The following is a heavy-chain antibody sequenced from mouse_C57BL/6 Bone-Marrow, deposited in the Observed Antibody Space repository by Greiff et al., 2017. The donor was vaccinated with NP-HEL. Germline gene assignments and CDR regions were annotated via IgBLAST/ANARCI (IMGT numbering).Heavy chain of an antibody. CDR2: INPNNGGT. D-gene: IGHD1-1*01. CDR3: ARRGYYGSSKGAHFDY. Sequence: EVQGVESGPELVKPGASVKMSCKASGYTFTDYNMHWVKQSHGKSLEWIGYINPNNGGTSYNQKFKGKATLTVNKSSSTAYMELRSLTSEDSAVYYCARRGYYGSSKGAHFDYWGQGTTLTVSS. J-gene: IGHJ2*01. V-gene: IGHV1-22*01. CDR1: GYTFTDYN.